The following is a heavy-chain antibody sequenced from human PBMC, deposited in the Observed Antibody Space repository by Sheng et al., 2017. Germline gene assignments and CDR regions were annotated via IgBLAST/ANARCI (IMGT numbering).Heavy chain of an antibody. CDR2: ISSSGNTI. J-gene: IGHJ4*02. Sequence: EVHLVESGGDLVQPGGSLRLSCAASEFTFSSYEMNWVRQAPGKGLEWVSYISSSGNTIYYADSVKGRFTISRDNAKNSLYLQMNSLRAEDTAVYYCARENLVGLVGPDSLFDYWGQGTLVTVSA. CDR3: ARENLVGLVGPDSLFDY. CDR1: EFTFSSYE. D-gene: IGHD1-26*01. V-gene: IGHV3-48*03.